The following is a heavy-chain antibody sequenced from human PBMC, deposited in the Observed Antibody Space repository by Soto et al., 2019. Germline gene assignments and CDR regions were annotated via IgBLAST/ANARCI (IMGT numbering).Heavy chain of an antibody. CDR3: ARDRKQRARRFDY. CDR2: ISYDGSNK. V-gene: IGHV3-30-3*01. D-gene: IGHD6-25*01. Sequence: QVQLVESGGGVVQPGRSLRLSCAASGFTFSSYAMHWVRQAPGKGLEWVAVISYDGSNKYYADSVKGRFTISRDNSKNTLYLQMNSLRAEDTAVYYCARDRKQRARRFDYCGQGTLVTVSS. CDR1: GFTFSSYA. J-gene: IGHJ4*02.